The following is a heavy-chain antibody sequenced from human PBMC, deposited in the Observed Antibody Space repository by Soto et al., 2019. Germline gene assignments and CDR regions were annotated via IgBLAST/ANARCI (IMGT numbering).Heavy chain of an antibody. V-gene: IGHV3-30*03. CDR3: ATYYYDSSGYYYPYYFDY. CDR1: GFTFSSYG. J-gene: IGHJ4*02. CDR2: ISYDGSNK. Sequence: GGSLRLSCAASGFTFSSYGMHWVRQAPGKGLEWVAVISYDGSNKYYADSVKGRFTISRDNSKNTLYLQMSSLRAEDTAVYYCATYYYDSSGYYYPYYFDYWGQGTLVTVSS. D-gene: IGHD3-22*01.